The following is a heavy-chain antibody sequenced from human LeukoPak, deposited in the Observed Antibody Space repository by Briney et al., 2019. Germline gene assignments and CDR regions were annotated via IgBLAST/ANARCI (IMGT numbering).Heavy chain of an antibody. CDR3: ARGRYVWGSYRPFDY. CDR2: INHSGST. Sequence: SETLSLTCAVYGGSFSGYYWSWIRQPPGKGLEWIGEINHSGSTNYNPSLKSRVTISVDTSKNQLSLKLSSVTAADTAVYYCARGRYVWGSYRPFDYWGQGTLVTVSS. CDR1: GGSFSGYY. J-gene: IGHJ4*02. V-gene: IGHV4-34*01. D-gene: IGHD3-16*02.